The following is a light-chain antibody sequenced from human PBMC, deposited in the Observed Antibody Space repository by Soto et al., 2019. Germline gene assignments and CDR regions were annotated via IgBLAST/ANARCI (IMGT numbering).Light chain of an antibody. CDR3: QQHSHWPPWT. CDR2: DAS. J-gene: IGKJ1*01. CDR1: QSVSSY. V-gene: IGKV3-11*01. Sequence: EIVLTQSPATLSLSPWERATLSCRASQSVSSYLAWYQQKPGQAPRLLIYDASTRATGIPARFSGSGSGTDFTLTISNLEPEDFAVYYCQQHSHWPPWTFGQGTKVDIK.